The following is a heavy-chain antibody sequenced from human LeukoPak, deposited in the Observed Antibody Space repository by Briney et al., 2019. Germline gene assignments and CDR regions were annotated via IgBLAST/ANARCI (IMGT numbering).Heavy chain of an antibody. J-gene: IGHJ6*02. CDR2: MNPNSGNT. CDR1: GYSFSTHD. Sequence: ASVKVSCKASGYSFSTHDINWVRQATGQGLEGMGWMNPNSGNTGYAKKFQGRVSMTRNTSISTAYMELSSLRSEDTAVYYCARGSTMVRGVNPLGNYGMDVWGQGATLTVSS. CDR3: ARGSTMVRGVNPLGNYGMDV. D-gene: IGHD3-10*01. V-gene: IGHV1-8*02.